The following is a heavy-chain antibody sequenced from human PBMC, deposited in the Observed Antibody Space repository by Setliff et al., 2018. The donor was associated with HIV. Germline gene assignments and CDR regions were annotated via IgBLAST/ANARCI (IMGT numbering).Heavy chain of an antibody. CDR2: ISIGSGGAI. V-gene: IGHV3-21*04. D-gene: IGHD3-10*01. J-gene: IGHJ4*02. Sequence: PGGSLRLSCAASGFTFRNYKFNWVRQAPGRGLEWVSSISIGSGGAIDYADSVQGRFTISRDKSKNTLYLQMNSLRAEDTAFYYCSKEKFTFTVVRGVIDSWGQGTLVTVSS. CDR3: SKEKFTFTVVRGVIDS. CDR1: GFTFRNYK.